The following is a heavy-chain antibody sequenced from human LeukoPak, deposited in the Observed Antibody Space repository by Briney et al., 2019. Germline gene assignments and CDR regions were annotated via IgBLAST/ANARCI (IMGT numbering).Heavy chain of an antibody. J-gene: IGHJ4*02. CDR2: IYYSGST. Sequence: SHTLSLTCTVSGGSIGSVGYYWSWIRQHPGKGLEWIGYIYYSGSTYYNSSLKSRVTISVDTSKNQFSLKLSSVTAADTAVYYCAREDTIALFDYWGQGTLVTVSS. D-gene: IGHD3-3*01. CDR3: AREDTIALFDY. V-gene: IGHV4-31*03. CDR1: GGSIGSVGYY.